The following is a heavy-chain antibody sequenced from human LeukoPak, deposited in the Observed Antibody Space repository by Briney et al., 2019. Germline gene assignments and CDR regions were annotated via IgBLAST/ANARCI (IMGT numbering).Heavy chain of an antibody. CDR3: ARGSYGSGSYYNGPLPFDY. V-gene: IGHV3-7*04. J-gene: IGHJ4*02. Sequence: GGSLRLPCAASGFTFSNAWMSGVRQAPGKGLEWVANIKQDGSEKYYVDSVKGRFTISRDNAKNSLYLQMNSLRAEDTAVYYCARGSYGSGSYYNGPLPFDYWGQGTLVTVSS. CDR2: IKQDGSEK. CDR1: GFTFSNAW. D-gene: IGHD3-10*01.